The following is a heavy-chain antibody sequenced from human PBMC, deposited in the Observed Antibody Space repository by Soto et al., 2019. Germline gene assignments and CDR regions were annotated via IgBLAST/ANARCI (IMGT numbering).Heavy chain of an antibody. CDR2: IYDSGNT. D-gene: IGHD3-22*01. CDR1: GGPIRSYC. Sequence: TSETLSLTRTVSGGPIRSYCWSWIRQPPGKGLEWIGYIYDSGNTDYNPSLKSRVTISVDTSKNQFSLKLSSVTTADTAVYYCARGGGKYYYESSGHSNHAMDVWGQGTTVTVSS. V-gene: IGHV4-59*01. J-gene: IGHJ6*02. CDR3: ARGGGKYYYESSGHSNHAMDV.